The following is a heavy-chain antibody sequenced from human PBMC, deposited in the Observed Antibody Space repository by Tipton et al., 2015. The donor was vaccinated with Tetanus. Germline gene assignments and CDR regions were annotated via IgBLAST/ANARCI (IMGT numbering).Heavy chain of an antibody. CDR3: TRANHEFPKKGPFDS. CDR1: GFTFSSQW. CDR2: ISDSGLT. V-gene: IGHV4-59*11. D-gene: IGHD3-10*01. J-gene: IGHJ4*02. Sequence: LRLSCAASGFTFSSQWMSWVRQAPGKGLEWLAYISDSGLTNSNYFLKSRITISRDTSRNQFSLKLTSVTAADTAVYYCTRANHEFPKKGPFDSWGQGTLVIVS.